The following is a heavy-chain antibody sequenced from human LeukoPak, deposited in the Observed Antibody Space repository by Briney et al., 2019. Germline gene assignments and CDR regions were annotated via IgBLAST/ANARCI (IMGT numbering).Heavy chain of an antibody. V-gene: IGHV3-7*01. D-gene: IGHD2-21*02. CDR1: GFTFSSYW. J-gene: IGHJ6*03. CDR2: IKQDGSEK. CDR3: ARADIVVVTAIFYYMDV. Sequence: GGSLRLSCAASGFTFSSYWMSWVRQAPGKGLEWVANIKQDGSEKYYVDSVKGRFTISRDNAKNSLYLQMNSLRAEDTAVYYCARADIVVVTAIFYYMDVWGKGTTVTVSS.